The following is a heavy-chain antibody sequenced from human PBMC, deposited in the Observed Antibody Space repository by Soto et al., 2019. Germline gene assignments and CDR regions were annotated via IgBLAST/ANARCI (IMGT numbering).Heavy chain of an antibody. J-gene: IGHJ4*02. CDR1: ANTFINNY. CDR2: FNTRGGTP. Sequence: QVQLLQSGAEVKKPGASVRISCKSSANTFINNYINWVRQAPGQGLEWLGVFNTRGGTPRYAQKLQGRVTMTGDTSTRTVFMELSNLKSEDTAVYCCARVYGLVQYDDFWSGYYDYWGQGTLVIVSS. D-gene: IGHD3-3*01. CDR3: ARVYGLVQYDDFWSGYYDY. V-gene: IGHV1-46*01.